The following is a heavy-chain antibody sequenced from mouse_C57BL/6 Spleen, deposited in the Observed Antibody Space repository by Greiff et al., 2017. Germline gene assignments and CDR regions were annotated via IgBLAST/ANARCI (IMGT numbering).Heavy chain of an antibody. V-gene: IGHV1-64*01. J-gene: IGHJ4*01. Sequence: QVQLQQPGAELVKPGASVTLSCKASGYTFTSYWMHWVKQRPGQGLEWIGMIHPNSGSTNYNEKFKSKATLTVDKSSSTAYMQLSSLTSEDSAVYYCARLYYSNYYYAMEDWGQGTSVTVSS. D-gene: IGHD2-5*01. CDR1: GYTFTSYW. CDR2: IHPNSGST. CDR3: ARLYYSNYYYAMED.